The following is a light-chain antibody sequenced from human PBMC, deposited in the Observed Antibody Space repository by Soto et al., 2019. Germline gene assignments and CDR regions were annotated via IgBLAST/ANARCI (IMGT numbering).Light chain of an antibody. J-gene: IGLJ1*01. V-gene: IGLV2-8*01. CDR1: SSDVGGYSY. CDR2: EVN. Sequence: HSALTQPPSASGSPGQSVAISCTGTSSDVGGYSYVSWYQQHPGKAPKLMIYEVNKRPSGVPDRFSGSKSGNTASLTVSGLQAEDEADYYYSSYAGSSNVFGTGSKVTV. CDR3: SSYAGSSNV.